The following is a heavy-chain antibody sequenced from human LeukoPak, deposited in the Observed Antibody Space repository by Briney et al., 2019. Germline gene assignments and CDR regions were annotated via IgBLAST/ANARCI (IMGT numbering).Heavy chain of an antibody. CDR2: IYYSGST. D-gene: IGHD6-19*01. J-gene: IGHJ5*02. CDR3: ARDRLEYSSGWRRFDP. V-gene: IGHV4-59*01. Sequence: PSETLSLTCTVSGGSISSYYWSWIRQPPGKGLEWIGYIYYSGSTNYNPSLKSRVTISVDTSKNQFSLKLSSVTAADTAVYYCARDRLEYSSGWRRFDPWGQGTLVTVSS. CDR1: GGSISSYY.